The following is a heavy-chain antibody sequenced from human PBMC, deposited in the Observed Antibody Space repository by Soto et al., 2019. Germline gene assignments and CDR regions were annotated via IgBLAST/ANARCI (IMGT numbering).Heavy chain of an antibody. D-gene: IGHD6-19*01. J-gene: IGHJ6*03. CDR2: IYYSGST. CDR1: GGSISSSSYY. CDR3: ARRGIAVAGTGDYYYYMDV. Sequence: SETLSLTCTVSGGSISSSSYYWGWIRQPPGKGLEWIGSIYYSGSTYYNPSLKSRVTISVDTSKNQFSLKLSSVTAADTAVYYCARRGIAVAGTGDYYYYMDVWGKGTTVTVSS. V-gene: IGHV4-39*01.